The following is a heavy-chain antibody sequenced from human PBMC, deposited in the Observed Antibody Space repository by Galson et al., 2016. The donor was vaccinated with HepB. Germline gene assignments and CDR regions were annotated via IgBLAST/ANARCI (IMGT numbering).Heavy chain of an antibody. D-gene: IGHD3-3*01. CDR3: AKDLGFLERLFFDSYYYYGMDV. V-gene: IGHV3-23*01. CDR2: ISGSGGST. CDR1: GFTFSSYA. Sequence: SLRLSCAASGFTFSSYAMSWVRQAPGKGLEWVSAISGSGGSTYYADSVKGRFTISRDNSKNTLYLQMNSLRAEDTAVYYCAKDLGFLERLFFDSYYYYGMDVWGQGTTVTVSS. J-gene: IGHJ6*02.